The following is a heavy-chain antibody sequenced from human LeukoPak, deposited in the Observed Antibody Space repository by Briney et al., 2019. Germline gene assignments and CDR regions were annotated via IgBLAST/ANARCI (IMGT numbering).Heavy chain of an antibody. CDR3: AGRVLTIFGVVTANNWFDP. J-gene: IGHJ5*02. CDR1: GGSFSGYY. Sequence: PSETLSLTCAVYGGSFSGYYWSWIRQPPGKGLEWIGEINHSGSTNYNPSLKSRVTISVDTSKNQFSLKLSSVTAADTAVYYCAGRVLTIFGVVTANNWFDPWGQGTLVTVSS. CDR2: INHSGST. D-gene: IGHD3-3*01. V-gene: IGHV4-34*01.